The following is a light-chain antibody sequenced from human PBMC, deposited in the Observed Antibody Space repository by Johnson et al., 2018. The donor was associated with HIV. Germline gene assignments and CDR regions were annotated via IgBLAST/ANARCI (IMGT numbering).Light chain of an antibody. Sequence: QSVLTQPPSVSAAPGQKVTISCSASNSNIVNIYISWYQQLPGAAPKLFIYDNHKRPSGIPDRFSGSKSGTSATLAIPGLQNGAAADYYCGTWDSSLSVYVFGTGTTVTVL. CDR2: DNH. V-gene: IGLV1-51*01. CDR3: GTWDSSLSVYV. J-gene: IGLJ1*01. CDR1: NSNIVNIY.